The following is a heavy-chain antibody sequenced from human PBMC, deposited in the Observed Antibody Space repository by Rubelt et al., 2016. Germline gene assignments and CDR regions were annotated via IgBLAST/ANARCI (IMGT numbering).Heavy chain of an antibody. CDR2: ISAYNGNN. D-gene: IGHD6-6*01. Sequence: QVQLVQSGAEVKKPGASVKVSCKASGYTFTSYGISWVRQAPGQGLEWMGWISAYNGNNNYEQKVQGMFTMTTDSATSTAYMGLRSLVSDDTSVSYWARDRIRIAARQGWYFDLWGRGTLVTVSS. CDR1: GYTFTSYG. CDR3: ARDRIRIAARQGWYFDL. J-gene: IGHJ2*01. V-gene: IGHV1-18*01.